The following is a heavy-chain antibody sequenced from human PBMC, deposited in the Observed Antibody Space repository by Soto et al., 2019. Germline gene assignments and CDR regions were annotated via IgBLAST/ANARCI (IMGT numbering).Heavy chain of an antibody. D-gene: IGHD6-19*01. CDR3: ARHAAADSSGWYEWWFDY. Sequence: PGESLKISCKASGYSFTTYWIGWVRQMPGKGLEWMGRIDPSDSYTNYSPSFQGHVTISADKSISTAYLQWSSLKASDTAMYYCARHAAADSSGWYEWWFDYWGQGTLVTVSS. J-gene: IGHJ4*02. CDR2: IDPSDSYT. V-gene: IGHV5-10-1*01. CDR1: GYSFTTYW.